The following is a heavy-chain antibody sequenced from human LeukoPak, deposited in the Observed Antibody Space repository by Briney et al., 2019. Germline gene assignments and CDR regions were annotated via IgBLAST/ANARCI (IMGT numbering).Heavy chain of an antibody. J-gene: IGHJ3*02. CDR1: RYTFTSYL. Sequence: SVKDSCEASRYTFTSYLLHRVRQTLGGGVEWVGIIQPTAGATTYAQKFQGRVTMTRDMSTGTVYMDLSSLRSEDTAVNYCAIYVFSSVWQGGWHAFDTWGQGTTVTVSS. CDR2: IQPTAGAT. CDR3: AIYVFSSVWQGGWHAFDT. D-gene: IGHD6-25*01. V-gene: IGHV1-46*01.